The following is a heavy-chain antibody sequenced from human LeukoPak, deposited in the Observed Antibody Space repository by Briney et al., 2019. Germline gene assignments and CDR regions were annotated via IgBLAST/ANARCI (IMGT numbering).Heavy chain of an antibody. Sequence: GGSLRLSCAASGFIFTKYAMNWVRQAPGTGLEWVSAISPSGGSTYYADSVKGRFTISRDNSKNARYLQTSSLRAEDTAVYYCAKGVSATDTGNWFDPWGQGTLVSVSS. V-gene: IGHV3-23*01. CDR1: GFIFTKYA. D-gene: IGHD1-1*01. J-gene: IGHJ5*02. CDR3: AKGVSATDTGNWFDP. CDR2: ISPSGGST.